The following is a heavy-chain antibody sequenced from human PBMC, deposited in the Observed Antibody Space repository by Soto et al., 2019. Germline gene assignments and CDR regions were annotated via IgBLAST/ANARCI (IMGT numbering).Heavy chain of an antibody. CDR2: ISGSGSST. Sequence: GGSLRLSCAASGFTFSSYAMSWVRQAPEKGLEWVSAISGSGSSTYYADSVKGRFTISRDNTKNTLYLQMNSLRAEDTAVYYCAKANRLYYYGMDVWGQGTTVTVSS. D-gene: IGHD7-27*01. V-gene: IGHV3-23*01. CDR3: AKANRLYYYGMDV. CDR1: GFTFSSYA. J-gene: IGHJ6*02.